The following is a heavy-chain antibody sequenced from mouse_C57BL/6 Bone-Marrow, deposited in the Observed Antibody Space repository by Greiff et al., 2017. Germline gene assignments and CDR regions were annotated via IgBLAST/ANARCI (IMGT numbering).Heavy chain of an antibody. J-gene: IGHJ2*01. CDR3: ARRRAYLDY. Sequence: VQRVESGAELVRPGASVKLSCKASGYTFTDYYINWVKQRPGQGLEWIARIYPGSGNTYYNEKFKGKATLTAEKSSSTAYMQLSSLTAEDSAVYFCARRRAYLDYWGQGTTLTVSS. V-gene: IGHV1-76*01. D-gene: IGHD3-3*01. CDR2: IYPGSGNT. CDR1: GYTFTDYY.